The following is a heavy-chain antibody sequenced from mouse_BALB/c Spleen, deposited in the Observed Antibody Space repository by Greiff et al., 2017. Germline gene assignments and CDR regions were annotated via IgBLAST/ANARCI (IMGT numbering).Heavy chain of an antibody. J-gene: IGHJ2*01. CDR3: ARGAGLRRVFAY. CDR2: IYPGDGDT. V-gene: IGHV1-80*01. Sequence: QVQLKESGAELVRPGSSVKISCKASGYAFSSYWMNWVKQRPGQGLEWIGQIYPGDGDTNYNGKFKGKATLTADKSSSTAYMQLSSLTSEDSAVYFCARGAGLRRVFAYWGQGTTLTVSS. D-gene: IGHD2-2*01. CDR1: GYAFSSYW.